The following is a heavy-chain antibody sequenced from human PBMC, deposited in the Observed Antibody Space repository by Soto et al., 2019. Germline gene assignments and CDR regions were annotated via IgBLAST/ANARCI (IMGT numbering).Heavy chain of an antibody. Sequence: EVQPLESGGGLVQPGGSLRLSCAASGFTFSNYAMTWVRQAPGKGLEWVSVITGSGGGTYFVDSVKGRFTISRDNSKNTVYLQMNSLRAEDTAVYYCAKRPLTAAGFDYWGQGTLVTVSS. J-gene: IGHJ4*02. CDR1: GFTFSNYA. CDR3: AKRPLTAAGFDY. V-gene: IGHV3-23*01. D-gene: IGHD6-13*01. CDR2: ITGSGGGT.